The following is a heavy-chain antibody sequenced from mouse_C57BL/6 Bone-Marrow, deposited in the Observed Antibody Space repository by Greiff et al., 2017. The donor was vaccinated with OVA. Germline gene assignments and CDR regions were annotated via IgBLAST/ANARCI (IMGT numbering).Heavy chain of an antibody. CDR3: ARGWLLRAMVY. D-gene: IGHD2-3*01. CDR1: GYTFTDYN. V-gene: IGHV1-18*01. J-gene: IGHJ4*01. Sequence: VQLQQSGPELVKPGASVKIPCKASGYTFTDYNMDWVKQSHGKSLEWIGDINPNNGCTIYNQKFKGKATLTVDKSSSTAYMELRSLTSEDTAVYYCARGWLLRAMVYWGQGTSVTVSS. CDR2: INPNNGCT.